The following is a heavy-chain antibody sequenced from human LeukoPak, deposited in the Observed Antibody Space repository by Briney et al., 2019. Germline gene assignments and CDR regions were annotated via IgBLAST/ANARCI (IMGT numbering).Heavy chain of an antibody. Sequence: GGSLRLSCAASGFTFSSYWMHWVRQAPGKGLVWVSRINTDGSSTSYADSVKGRFTISRDNAKNTLYLQMNSLRAEDTAVYYCAREYCSSTSCYNDSWFDPWGQGTLVTVSS. CDR1: GFTFSSYW. J-gene: IGHJ5*02. V-gene: IGHV3-74*01. D-gene: IGHD2-2*02. CDR2: INTDGSST. CDR3: AREYCSSTSCYNDSWFDP.